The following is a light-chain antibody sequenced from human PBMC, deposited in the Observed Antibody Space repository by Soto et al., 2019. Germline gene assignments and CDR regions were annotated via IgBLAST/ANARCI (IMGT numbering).Light chain of an antibody. V-gene: IGLV1-47*01. CDR3: AAWDDSLSGYV. Sequence: QSVLTQPPSASGTPGQRVTISCSGSSSYIGSKYVYWYQQLPGTAPKLLIYRNDQRPSRISDRFSGSKSGTSASLAISGLRSEDEADYYCAAWDDSLSGYVFGTGTKSPS. J-gene: IGLJ1*01. CDR1: SSYIGSKY. CDR2: RND.